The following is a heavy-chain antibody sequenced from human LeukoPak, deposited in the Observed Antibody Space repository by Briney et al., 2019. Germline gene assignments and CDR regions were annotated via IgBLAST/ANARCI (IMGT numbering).Heavy chain of an antibody. CDR2: ISSDGVEK. CDR1: GFTFSHYG. D-gene: IGHD3-9*01. V-gene: IGHV3-30*04. Sequence: GGSLRLSCEASGFTFSHYGIHWVRQTPGKGLEWVAAISSDGVEKHYADSVKGRFTISRDNSKSTLYLQMNSLRAEDTALYYCARERHYDILTGYSPVEYYFYYMDVWGKGTTVTVSS. CDR3: ARERHYDILTGYSPVEYYFYYMDV. J-gene: IGHJ6*03.